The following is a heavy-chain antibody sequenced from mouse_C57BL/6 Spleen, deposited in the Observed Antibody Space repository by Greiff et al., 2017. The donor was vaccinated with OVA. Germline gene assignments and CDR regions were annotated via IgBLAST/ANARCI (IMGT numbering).Heavy chain of an antibody. D-gene: IGHD2-2*01. CDR1: GYSFTDYN. CDR2: INPNYGTT. CDR3: ARRGSTMVTGDWFAY. V-gene: IGHV1-39*01. J-gene: IGHJ3*01. Sequence: VQLKESGPELVKPGASVKISCKASGYSFTDYNMNWVKQSNGKSLEWIGVINPNYGTTSYNQKFKGKATLTVDQSSSTAYMQLNSLTSEDSAVYYCARRGSTMVTGDWFAYWGQGTLVTVSA.